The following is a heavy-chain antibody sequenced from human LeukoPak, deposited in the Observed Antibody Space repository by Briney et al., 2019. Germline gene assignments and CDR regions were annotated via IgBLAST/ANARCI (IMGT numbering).Heavy chain of an antibody. Sequence: PGGSLRLSRAASVYTLSSYGMHCVRPAPGRGRQGVALISHDGSNKYYTDSLRGRLTISRDNSKNTLYLQMNSLRAEDTAVYYCAKDVWVWFGGFPHLTSGAGEPWSPSFDYWGQGTLVTVSS. J-gene: IGHJ4*02. D-gene: IGHD3-10*01. CDR3: AKDVWVWFGGFPHLTSGAGEPWSPSFDY. V-gene: IGHV3-30*18. CDR1: VYTLSSYG. CDR2: ISHDGSNK.